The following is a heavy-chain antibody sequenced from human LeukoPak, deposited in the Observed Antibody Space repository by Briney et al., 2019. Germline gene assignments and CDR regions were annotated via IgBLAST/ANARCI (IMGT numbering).Heavy chain of an antibody. J-gene: IGHJ6*02. Sequence: GGSLRLSCAASGFTFSSYAMHWVRQAPGKGLEWVAVISYDGSNKYYADSVKGRFTISRDNSKNTLYLQMNSLRAEDTAGYYCARAYSSSPGYYYYGMDVWGQGTTVTVSS. CDR1: GFTFSSYA. CDR2: ISYDGSNK. CDR3: ARAYSSSPGYYYYGMDV. D-gene: IGHD6-6*01. V-gene: IGHV3-30-3*01.